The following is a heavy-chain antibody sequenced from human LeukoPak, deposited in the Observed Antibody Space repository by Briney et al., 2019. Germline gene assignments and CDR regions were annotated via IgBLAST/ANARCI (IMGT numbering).Heavy chain of an antibody. CDR1: GFTFSGYV. J-gene: IGHJ4*02. D-gene: IGHD4/OR15-4a*01. Sequence: GGSLRLSCAASGFTFSGYVMHWVRQAPGKGLEWVAIISYDGSNEYYADSVKGRFTISRDNSKNTLYLQMNSLRAADTAVYYCARRAGAYSHPYDYWGQGTLVTVSS. CDR3: ARRAGAYSHPYDY. V-gene: IGHV3-30*04. CDR2: ISYDGSNE.